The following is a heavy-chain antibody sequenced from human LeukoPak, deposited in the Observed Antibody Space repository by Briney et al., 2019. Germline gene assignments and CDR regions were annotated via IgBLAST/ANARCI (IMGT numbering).Heavy chain of an antibody. V-gene: IGHV5-51*01. CDR3: ARQSSYNWNDAFDY. CDR1: GSIFTSYW. CDR2: IYPGDSDT. Sequence: GASLQISCKGSGSIFTSYWIGWVRPLPGKVLEWMGIIYPGDSDTRYSPSFQGQVTISADKSISTAYLQWSSLKASDTAMYYCARQSSYNWNDAFDYWGQGTLVTVSS. D-gene: IGHD1-1*01. J-gene: IGHJ4*02.